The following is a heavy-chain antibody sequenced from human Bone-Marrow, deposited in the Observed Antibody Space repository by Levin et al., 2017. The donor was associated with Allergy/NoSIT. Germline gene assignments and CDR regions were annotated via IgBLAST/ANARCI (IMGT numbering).Heavy chain of an antibody. Sequence: GESLKISCAASGFSFSRYIMSWVRQAPGKGLEWVSSVSESADRTDYADSVKGRFTVSRDNSKNTLYLQMNSLTADDTAVYFCVKPYGSSWYYRYFDLWGRGALVTVSS. CDR2: VSESADRT. J-gene: IGHJ2*01. D-gene: IGHD6-13*01. V-gene: IGHV3-23*01. CDR1: GFSFSRYI. CDR3: VKPYGSSWYYRYFDL.